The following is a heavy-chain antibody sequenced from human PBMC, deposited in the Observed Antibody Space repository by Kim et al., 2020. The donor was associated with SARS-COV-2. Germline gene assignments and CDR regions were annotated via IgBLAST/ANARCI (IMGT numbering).Heavy chain of an antibody. CDR3: AKDPRITMVRESPGDY. D-gene: IGHD3-10*01. Sequence: GGSLRLSCAASGFTFSSYAMSWVRQAPGKGLEWVSSMGASGGTTYYADSVKGRFTISRDNSKNMMYLQMNSLRADDTAVYYCAKDPRITMVRESPGDYWGHGTLVTVSS. V-gene: IGHV3-23*01. CDR1: GFTFSSYA. J-gene: IGHJ4*01. CDR2: MGASGGTT.